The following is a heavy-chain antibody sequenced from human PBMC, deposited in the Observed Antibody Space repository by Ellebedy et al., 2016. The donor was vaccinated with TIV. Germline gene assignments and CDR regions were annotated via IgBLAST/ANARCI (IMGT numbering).Heavy chain of an antibody. D-gene: IGHD2-8*01. Sequence: GESLKIYCAASGFTFNKARMNWVRQAPGKGLGWVGRIKTDTARETTDCAAPVKGRCTISRDDSKQTLYLQLNNLRTEDTAVYYCNTRRTTTNEDWGQGTLVTVSS. J-gene: IGHJ4*02. CDR3: NTRRTTTNED. V-gene: IGHV3-15*01. CDR2: IKTDTARETT. CDR1: GFTFNKAR.